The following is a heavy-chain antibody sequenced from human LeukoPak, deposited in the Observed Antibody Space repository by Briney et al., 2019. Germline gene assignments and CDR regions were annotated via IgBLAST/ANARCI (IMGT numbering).Heavy chain of an antibody. D-gene: IGHD2-2*01. Sequence: KASETLSLTCTVSGGSISSGSYYWSWIRQPAGKGLEWIGRIYTSGSTNYNPSLKSRVTISVDTSKNQFSLKLSSVTAADTAVYYCATSTCSSASCFYYYMDVWGKGTTVTVSS. V-gene: IGHV4-61*02. CDR3: ATSTCSSASCFYYYMDV. CDR2: IYTSGST. CDR1: GGSISSGSYY. J-gene: IGHJ6*03.